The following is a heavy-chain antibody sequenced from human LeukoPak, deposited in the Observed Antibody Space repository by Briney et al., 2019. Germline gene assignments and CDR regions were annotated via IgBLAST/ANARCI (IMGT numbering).Heavy chain of an antibody. D-gene: IGHD1-1*01. CDR3: ARSERVKGIFDF. CDR1: GYIFTNYC. V-gene: IGHV1-2*02. CDR2: LNPSTGGT. J-gene: IGHJ4*02. Sequence: ASVKVSCKASGYIFTNYCIHWVRQAPGQGLEWMGWLNPSTGGTDFAQKFQGRVTLTRDTSLTTAYMDLTSLSSDDTAVYYCARSERVKGIFDFWGQGTLVIVSS.